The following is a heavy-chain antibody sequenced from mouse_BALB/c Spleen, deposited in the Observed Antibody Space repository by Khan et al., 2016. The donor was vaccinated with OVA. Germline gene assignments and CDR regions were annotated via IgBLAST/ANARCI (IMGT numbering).Heavy chain of an antibody. V-gene: IGHV3-2*02. D-gene: IGHD3-3*01. J-gene: IGHJ3*01. CDR2: ISHSGRT. CDR1: GYSITSDYA. Sequence: EVQLQESGPGLVKPSQSLSLTCTVTGYSITSDYAWNWIRQFPGNKLEWMGYISHSGRTNYTPSLKSRISITRDTSKNQFFLQLNSVTTEDTATYYCARGRAYWGQGTLVTVSA. CDR3: ARGRAY.